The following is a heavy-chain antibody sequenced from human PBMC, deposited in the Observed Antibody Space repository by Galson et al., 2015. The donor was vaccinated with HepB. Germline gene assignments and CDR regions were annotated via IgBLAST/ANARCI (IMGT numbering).Heavy chain of an antibody. V-gene: IGHV3-30*04. CDR2: ISYDASNK. J-gene: IGHJ4*02. CDR3: ATERALSDNYFDY. Sequence: SCAASGITLSTYTMHWVRQAPGKGLEWVAVISYDASNKIYAASVKGRFTISRDNSMNTVSLQMNSLRVDDTAVYYCATERALSDNYFDYWGQGTLVTVSS. CDR1: GITLSTYT.